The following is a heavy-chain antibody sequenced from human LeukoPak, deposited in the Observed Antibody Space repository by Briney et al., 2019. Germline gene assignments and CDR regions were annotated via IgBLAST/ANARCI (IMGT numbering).Heavy chain of an antibody. J-gene: IGHJ1*01. CDR1: GFTFSNYA. D-gene: IGHD3-22*01. CDR2: ISKSSDAT. Sequence: GGSLRLSCAASGFTFSNYAMSWVRQAPGKGLEWVSLISKSSDATYYAPSVKGRFTISRDNSKNTLYLQMNSLRAEDTALYYCAKDLDSSGSWPAEYFQHWGQGTLVTVSS. V-gene: IGHV3-23*01. CDR3: AKDLDSSGSWPAEYFQH.